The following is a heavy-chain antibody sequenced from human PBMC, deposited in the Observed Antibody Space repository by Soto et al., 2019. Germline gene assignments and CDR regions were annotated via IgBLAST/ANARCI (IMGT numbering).Heavy chain of an antibody. CDR2: IYTSGNT. V-gene: IGHV4-59*13. CDR3: ASHVGSGYSDY. CDR1: GASISDYY. J-gene: IGHJ4*02. Sequence: SETLSLTCHVSGASISDYYWSWIRQPPGKGLEWIGYIYTSGNTNYNPSLKRRVTISVDTSKNQFSLKLRSVTAADTAVYYCASHVGSGYSDYWGQGTLVTVSS. D-gene: IGHD1-26*01.